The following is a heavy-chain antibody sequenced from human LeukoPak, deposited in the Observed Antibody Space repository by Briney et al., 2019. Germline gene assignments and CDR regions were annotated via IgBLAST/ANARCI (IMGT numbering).Heavy chain of an antibody. V-gene: IGHV1-2*02. D-gene: IGHD1-26*01. CDR3: ARDPGSYRSSRTYYYYMDV. Sequence: ASVKVSCKASGYTFTGYYMHWVRQAPGQGLEWMGWINPNSGGTNYAQKFQGRVTMTRDTSISTAYMELSRLRSDDTAVYYCARDPGSYRSSRTYYYYMDVWGKGTTVTISS. CDR1: GYTFTGYY. J-gene: IGHJ6*03. CDR2: INPNSGGT.